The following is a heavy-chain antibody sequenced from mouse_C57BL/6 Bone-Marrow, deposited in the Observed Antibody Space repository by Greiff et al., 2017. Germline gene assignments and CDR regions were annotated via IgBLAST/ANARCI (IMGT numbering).Heavy chain of an antibody. CDR3: IVTTRPFDD. Sequence: QVQLKQSGAELARPGASVKLSCKASGYTFTSYGISWVKQRTGQGLAWIGEIYPRSGNTYYNEKFSGKATLTAEKSSSTEYMELRSLTDEYSAVYFCIVTTRPFDDWGQGTTLTVSS. CDR2: IYPRSGNT. V-gene: IGHV1-81*01. D-gene: IGHD2-5*01. J-gene: IGHJ2*01. CDR1: GYTFTSYG.